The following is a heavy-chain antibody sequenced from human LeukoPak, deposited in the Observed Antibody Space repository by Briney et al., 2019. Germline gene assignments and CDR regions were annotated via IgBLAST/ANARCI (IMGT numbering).Heavy chain of an antibody. V-gene: IGHV3-30*18. CDR1: GFTFSSYG. CDR2: ISYDGSNK. J-gene: IGHJ4*02. Sequence: PGRSLRLSCAAPGFTFSSYGMHWVRQAPGKGLEWLAVISYDGSNKYYADSVKGRFTISRDNSKNTLYLQMNSLRAEDTAVYYCAKDRRVDTAMVDYWGQGTLVTVSS. D-gene: IGHD5-18*01. CDR3: AKDRRVDTAMVDY.